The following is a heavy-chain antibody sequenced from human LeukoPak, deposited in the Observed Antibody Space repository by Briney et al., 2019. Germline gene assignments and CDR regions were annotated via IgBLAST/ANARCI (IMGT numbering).Heavy chain of an antibody. J-gene: IGHJ6*02. Sequence: GGSLRLSCAASGFTVSSNYVSWVRQAPGKGLEWVSVIYSGGSTYYADSVKGRFTISRDNSKNTLYLQMNSLRAEDTAVYYCARDLGTDYCYYGMDVWGQGTTVTVSS. D-gene: IGHD6-13*01. CDR2: IYSGGST. CDR1: GFTVSSNY. CDR3: ARDLGTDYCYYGMDV. V-gene: IGHV3-66*01.